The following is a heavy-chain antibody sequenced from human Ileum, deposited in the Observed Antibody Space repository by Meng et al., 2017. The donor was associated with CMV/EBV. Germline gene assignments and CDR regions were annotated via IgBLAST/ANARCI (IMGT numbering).Heavy chain of an antibody. Sequence: VQLVQSGAEVKKPGASVKVACKAPGYTFTSYDISWVRQAPGQGLEWLGWISAYNGNTNYAQKLQGRVTMTTDTSTTTAYMELRSLRSDDTAVYYCARSGGYCSGGSCPDAWGQGTLVTVSS. J-gene: IGHJ5*02. CDR1: GYTFTSYD. CDR3: ARSGGYCSGGSCPDA. V-gene: IGHV1-18*01. D-gene: IGHD2-15*01. CDR2: ISAYNGNT.